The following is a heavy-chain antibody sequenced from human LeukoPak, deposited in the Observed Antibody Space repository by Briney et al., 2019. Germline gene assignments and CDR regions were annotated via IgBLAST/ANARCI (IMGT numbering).Heavy chain of an antibody. D-gene: IGHD3-10*01. CDR1: GFTFSSYS. V-gene: IGHV3-21*01. CDR3: ARVGTGGYGSGSYDYYYYGMDV. CDR2: ISSSSSYI. J-gene: IGHJ6*02. Sequence: GGSLRLSCAASGFTFSSYSMNWVRQAPGKGLEWVSSISSSSSYIYYADSVKGRFTISRDNAKNSLYLQMNSLRAEDTVVYYCARVGTGGYGSGSYDYYYYGMDVWGQGTTVTVSS.